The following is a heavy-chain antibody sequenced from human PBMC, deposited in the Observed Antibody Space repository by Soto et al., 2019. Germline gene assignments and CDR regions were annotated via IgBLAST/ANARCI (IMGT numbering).Heavy chain of an antibody. CDR2: ISGKNGNT. J-gene: IGHJ4*02. Sequence: ASVKVACTASGYNFSDFGITWVRQAPGQGLEWMGWISGKNGNTNYAQKVQGRVTLTADTSTRTAYMEMRALTSDDTGIYYCARSYYYEHTGTVANCVQVTPGTVSS. D-gene: IGHD3-22*01. CDR3: ARSYYYEHTGTVAN. CDR1: GYNFSDFG. V-gene: IGHV1-18*04.